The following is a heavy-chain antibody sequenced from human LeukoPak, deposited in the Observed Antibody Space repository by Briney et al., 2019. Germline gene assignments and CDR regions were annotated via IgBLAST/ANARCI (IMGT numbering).Heavy chain of an antibody. V-gene: IGHV4-34*01. D-gene: IGHD1-1*01. Sequence: SETLSLTCAVYGGSFSGYYWAWIRQPPGRGLEWIGSISDRGDTYHNPSLKSRVTISVDTSKNQFSLSVISVTAADTAVYFCARPTAGPATQGYDSWGQGILVTVAS. CDR2: ISDRGDT. CDR1: GGSFSGYY. CDR3: ARPTAGPATQGYDS. J-gene: IGHJ4*02.